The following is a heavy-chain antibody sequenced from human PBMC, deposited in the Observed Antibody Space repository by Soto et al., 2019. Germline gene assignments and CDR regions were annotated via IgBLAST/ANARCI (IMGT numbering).Heavy chain of an antibody. Sequence: GSLRLSCAASGFTFSSYAMHWVRQAPGKGLEWVAVISYDGSNKYYADSVKGRFTISRDNSKNTLYLQMNSLRAEDTAVYYCARDYRAAPGYSSSWYERYYSYYCMDVSGQATTVTVFS. CDR1: GFTFSSYA. J-gene: IGHJ6*02. D-gene: IGHD6-13*01. CDR2: ISYDGSNK. V-gene: IGHV3-30-3*01. CDR3: ARDYRAAPGYSSSWYERYYSYYCMDV.